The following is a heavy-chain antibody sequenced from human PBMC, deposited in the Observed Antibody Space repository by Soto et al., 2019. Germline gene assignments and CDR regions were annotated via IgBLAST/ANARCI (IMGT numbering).Heavy chain of an antibody. Sequence: EVQLVESGGGLVKPGGSLTLSCAASAFSFSNAWMSWVRQAPGKGLEWVGRIRSKTDGGTADYTAPVKGRFIISRDDSKNTVSLQMNSLKIEDTGVYYCTTEGRDWGQGTLFTVSS. J-gene: IGHJ4*02. CDR2: IRSKTDGGTA. V-gene: IGHV3-15*01. CDR3: TTEGRD. CDR1: AFSFSNAW.